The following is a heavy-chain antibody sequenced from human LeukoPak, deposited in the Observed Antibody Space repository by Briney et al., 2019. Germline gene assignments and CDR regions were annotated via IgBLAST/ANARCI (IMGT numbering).Heavy chain of an antibody. D-gene: IGHD6-19*01. J-gene: IGHJ4*02. CDR2: IYYSGST. Sequence: SETLSLTCIVSGGSISSYYWSWIRQPPGKGLEWIGYIYYSGSTNYNPSLKSRVTISVDTSKNQFSLKLSSVTAADTAVYYCARLGSGWQGPDYWGQGTLVTVSS. CDR1: GGSISSYY. V-gene: IGHV4-59*01. CDR3: ARLGSGWQGPDY.